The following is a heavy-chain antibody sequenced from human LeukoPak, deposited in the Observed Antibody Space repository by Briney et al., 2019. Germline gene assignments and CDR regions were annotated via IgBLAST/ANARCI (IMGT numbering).Heavy chain of an antibody. D-gene: IGHD4-11*01. CDR3: AREEGPTTEVPYYYYYGMDV. CDR2: IYTSGST. Sequence: PSETLSLTGTVSGGSISSYYWSWIRQPAGKGLEWIGRIYTSGSTNYNPSLKSRVTMSVDTSKNQFSLKLSSVTAADTAVYYCAREEGPTTEVPYYYYYGMDVWGQGTTVTVSS. CDR1: GGSISSYY. J-gene: IGHJ6*02. V-gene: IGHV4-4*07.